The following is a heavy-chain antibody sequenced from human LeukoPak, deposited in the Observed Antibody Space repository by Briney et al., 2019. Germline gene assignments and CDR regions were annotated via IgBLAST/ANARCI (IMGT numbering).Heavy chain of an antibody. J-gene: IGHJ4*02. V-gene: IGHV4-34*01. CDR2: INHSGST. D-gene: IGHD3-16*01. CDR3: ARGGGLEFDY. Sequence: SETLSLTCAVYGGSFSGYYWSLIRQPPGKGLEWIGEINHSGSTNYNPALKSRVTISVDPSKNQFSLTLSSVTAADTAVYYCARGGGLEFDYWGQGTLVTVSS. CDR1: GGSFSGYY.